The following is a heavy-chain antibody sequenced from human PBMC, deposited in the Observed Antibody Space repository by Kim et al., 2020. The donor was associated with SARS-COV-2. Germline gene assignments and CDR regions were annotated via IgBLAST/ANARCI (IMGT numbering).Heavy chain of an antibody. J-gene: IGHJ4*02. CDR2: ISSNGGST. CDR1: GFTFSSYA. D-gene: IGHD4-17*01. CDR3: ARGTVYYFDY. V-gene: IGHV3-64*01. Sequence: GGSLRLSCAASGFTFSSYAMHWVRQAPGKGLEYVSAISSNGGSTYYANSVKGRFTISRDNSKNTLYLQMGSLRAEDMAVYYCARGTVYYFDYWGQGTLVTVSS.